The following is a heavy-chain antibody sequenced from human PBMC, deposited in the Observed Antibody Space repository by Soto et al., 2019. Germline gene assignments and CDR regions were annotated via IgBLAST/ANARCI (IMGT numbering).Heavy chain of an antibody. CDR1: GFTFSSYA. D-gene: IGHD3-9*01. J-gene: IGHJ6*02. Sequence: GGSLRLSCAASGFTFSSYAMSWVRQAPGKGLEWVSAISGSGGSTYYADSVKGRFTISRDNSKNTLYLQMNSLRAEDTAVYYCAKGRPFLTGYHYSRGQDYGMDVWGQGTTVTVSS. CDR2: ISGSGGST. V-gene: IGHV3-23*01. CDR3: AKGRPFLTGYHYSRGQDYGMDV.